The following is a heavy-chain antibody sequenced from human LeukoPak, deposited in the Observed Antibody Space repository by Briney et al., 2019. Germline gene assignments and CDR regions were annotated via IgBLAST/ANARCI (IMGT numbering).Heavy chain of an antibody. CDR3: ARDLAVAGTVAALGY. D-gene: IGHD6-19*01. V-gene: IGHV4-4*07. Sequence: PSETLSLTCTVSGGSISSYYWSWIRQPAGKGLEWIGRMYPSGSTNYNPSLTSRVTMSVDTSKNQFSLKLSSVIAADTAVYYCARDLAVAGTVAALGYWGQGTQVTVSS. CDR2: MYPSGST. J-gene: IGHJ4*02. CDR1: GGSISSYY.